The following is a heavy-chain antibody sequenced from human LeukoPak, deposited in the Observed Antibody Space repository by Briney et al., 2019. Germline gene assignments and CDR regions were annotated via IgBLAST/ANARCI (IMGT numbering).Heavy chain of an antibody. CDR1: GVTFSSYW. Sequence: GGSLRLSCAASGVTFSSYWMTWGRHGPGPGLELVASMNHDGSERYYVDSSRGRFTISRGNAKNSLSLQMNSLRAEDTAVYYCARDPERGSYFDYWGQGTPVTVSS. V-gene: IGHV3-7*01. CDR2: MNHDGSER. J-gene: IGHJ4*02. D-gene: IGHD1-26*01. CDR3: ARDPERGSYFDY.